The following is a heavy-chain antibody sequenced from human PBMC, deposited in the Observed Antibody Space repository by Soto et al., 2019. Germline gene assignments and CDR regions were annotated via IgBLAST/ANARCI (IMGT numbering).Heavy chain of an antibody. CDR2: IHYSGST. J-gene: IGHJ2*01. CDR1: GGSISSGDYY. D-gene: IGHD4-17*01. V-gene: IGHV4-31*03. CDR3: AREVTTVTTRGWHFDL. Sequence: SETLSLTCTVSGGSISSGDYYWSWNRKHPEKGLEWIGYIHYSGSTYYNPSLKSRVSISVDTSKNQFSLKLSSVTAADTAVYYCAREVTTVTTRGWHFDLWGRGTLVTVSS.